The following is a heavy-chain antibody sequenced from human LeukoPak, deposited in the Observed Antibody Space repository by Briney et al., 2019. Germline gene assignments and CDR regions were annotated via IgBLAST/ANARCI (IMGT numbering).Heavy chain of an antibody. V-gene: IGHV1-24*01. Sequence: GASVKVSCKVSGYTLTELSLHWVRQAPGKELEWMGRFDPEDGETIYARKFQGRVTMTEDTSTDTAYMELSSLRSEDTAVYFCAVSLTTGGYYGMDVWGQGTTVTVSS. J-gene: IGHJ6*02. CDR3: AVSLTTGGYYGMDV. D-gene: IGHD1-1*01. CDR1: GYTLTELS. CDR2: FDPEDGET.